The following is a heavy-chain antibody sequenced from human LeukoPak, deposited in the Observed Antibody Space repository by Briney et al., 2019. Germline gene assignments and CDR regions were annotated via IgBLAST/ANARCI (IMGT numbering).Heavy chain of an antibody. CDR2: IHYRGSA. D-gene: IGHD2-2*01. CDR1: GGSISSRSYY. J-gene: IGHJ2*01. Sequence: PSETLSLTCTLSGGSISSRSYYWGWIRQPPGKGLEWIGTIHYRGSAFYNPSLKSRVTISVDTSKIQFSPKLSSVTASDTAVYYCASLGGYCSSVSCYQYFDLWGRGTLVTVSS. CDR3: ASLGGYCSSVSCYQYFDL. V-gene: IGHV4-39*01.